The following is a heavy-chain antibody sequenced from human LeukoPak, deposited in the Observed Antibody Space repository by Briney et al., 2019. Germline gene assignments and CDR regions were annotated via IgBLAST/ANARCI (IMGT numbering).Heavy chain of an antibody. CDR1: GFTFRNYA. V-gene: IGHV3-23*01. J-gene: IGHJ4*02. D-gene: IGHD2-15*01. CDR3: AKYHSFFDY. CDR2: ISGSGGST. Sequence: GGSLRLSCAASGFTFRNYAMSWVRQAPGKGLEWVSAISGSGGSTYYADSVRGRFTISRDNSKNTLYLQMNSLRAEDTAVYYCAKYHSFFDYWGQGTLVTVSS.